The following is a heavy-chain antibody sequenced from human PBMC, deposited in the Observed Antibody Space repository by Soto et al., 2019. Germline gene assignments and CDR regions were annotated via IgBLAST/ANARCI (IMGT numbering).Heavy chain of an antibody. V-gene: IGHV4-34*01. D-gene: IGHD2-15*01. J-gene: IGHJ6*02. CDR2: INHSGST. CDR1: VVSFSGYY. CDR3: ARGPRGGRSNYYSYGMDV. Sequence: SETLSLTCAFYVVSFSGYYWSCIRHPPGKWLEWIGEINHSGSTNYNPSLKSRVTISVDTSKNQFSLKLSSVTAADTAVYYCARGPRGGRSNYYSYGMDVWGQGTTVTVSS.